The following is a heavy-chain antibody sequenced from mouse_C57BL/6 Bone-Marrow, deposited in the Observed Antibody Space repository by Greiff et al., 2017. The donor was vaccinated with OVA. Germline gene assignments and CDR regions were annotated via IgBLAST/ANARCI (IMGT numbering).Heavy chain of an antibody. J-gene: IGHJ2*01. CDR1: GYTFTDYY. CDR2: INPNNGGT. Sequence: EVQLQQSGPELVKPGASVKISCKASGYTFTDYYMNWVKQSHGKSLEWIGDINPNNGGTSYNQKFKGKATLTVDKSSSTAYMELRSLKSKDSAVYYCAKGDSNYDYWGQGTTLTVSS. V-gene: IGHV1-26*01. CDR3: AKGDSNYDY. D-gene: IGHD2-5*01.